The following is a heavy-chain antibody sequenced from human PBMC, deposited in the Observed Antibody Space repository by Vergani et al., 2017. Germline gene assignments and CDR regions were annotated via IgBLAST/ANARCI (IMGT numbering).Heavy chain of an antibody. CDR2: IYSCGST. CDR1: GFTVSSNY. CDR3: AKEDSITGGVFDY. J-gene: IGHJ4*02. Sequence: EVQLVESGGGLIQPGGSLRLSCAASGFTVSSNYMSWVRQAPGKGLEWVSVIYSCGSTYYADSVKGRFTISRDNSKNTLYLQMNSLRAVDTAVYYCAKEDSITGGVFDYWGQGTLVTVSS. V-gene: IGHV3-53*01. D-gene: IGHD3-16*01.